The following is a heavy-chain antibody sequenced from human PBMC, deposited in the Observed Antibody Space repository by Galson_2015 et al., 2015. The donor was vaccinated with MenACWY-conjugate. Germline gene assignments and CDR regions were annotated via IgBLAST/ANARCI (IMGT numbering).Heavy chain of an antibody. CDR2: ISSSSSYI. CDR3: ARGQGSLWFGQSY. J-gene: IGHJ4*02. Sequence: LRLSCAASGFTFSSYSMNWVRQAPGKGLEWVSSISSSSSYIYYADSVKGRFTISRDNAKNSLYLQMNSLRAEDTAVYYCARGQGSLWFGQSYWGQGTLVTVSS. V-gene: IGHV3-21*01. D-gene: IGHD3-10*01. CDR1: GFTFSSYS.